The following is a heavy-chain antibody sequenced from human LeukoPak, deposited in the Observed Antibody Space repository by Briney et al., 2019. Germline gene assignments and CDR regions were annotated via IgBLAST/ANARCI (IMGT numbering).Heavy chain of an antibody. CDR1: GYTFTSYY. CDR3: ATAYSSGWYGNYCYGMDV. D-gene: IGHD6-19*01. Sequence: ASVKVSCKASGYTFTSYYMHWVRQAPGQGLEWMGLINPSGGSTNYAQKFQGRVTMTRDTSTGTVYMELSSLRSEDTAVYYCATAYSSGWYGNYCYGMDVWGQGTTVTVSS. V-gene: IGHV1-46*01. CDR2: INPSGGST. J-gene: IGHJ6*02.